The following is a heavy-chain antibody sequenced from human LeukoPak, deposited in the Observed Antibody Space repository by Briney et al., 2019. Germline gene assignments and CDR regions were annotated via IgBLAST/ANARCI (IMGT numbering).Heavy chain of an antibody. CDR1: GGSISSYY. V-gene: IGHV4-59*01. Sequence: SETLSLTCTVSGGSISSYYWSWIRQPPGKGLEWIGYIYYSGSTNYNPSLKSRVTISVDTSKNQFSLKLSSETAADTAVYYCASGLSGVSGVALWGQGTLVTVSS. J-gene: IGHJ4*02. D-gene: IGHD3-3*01. CDR2: IYYSGST. CDR3: ASGLSGVSGVAL.